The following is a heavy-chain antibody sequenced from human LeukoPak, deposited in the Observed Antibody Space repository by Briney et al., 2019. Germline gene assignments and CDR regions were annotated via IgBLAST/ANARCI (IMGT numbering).Heavy chain of an antibody. J-gene: IGHJ4*02. CDR1: GYTFTSYD. CDR2: MNPNSGNT. D-gene: IGHD1-7*01. CDR3: ARVFGDWNYDPEYYFDY. Sequence: ASVKVSCKASGYTFTSYDINWVRQATGQGLEWMGWMNPNSGNTGYARKFQGRVTMTRNTSISTAYMELSSLRSEDTAVYYCARVFGDWNYDPEYYFDYWGQGTLVTVSS. V-gene: IGHV1-8*01.